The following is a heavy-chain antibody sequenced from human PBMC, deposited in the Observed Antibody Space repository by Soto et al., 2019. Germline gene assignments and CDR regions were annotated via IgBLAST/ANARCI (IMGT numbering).Heavy chain of an antibody. Sequence: GGSLRLSCAASGFTLNTYGMYWVRQAPGKGLEWVAVSWYDGTNEDYADSVKGRFTISRDNSRNTLYLQMNSLRAEDTAVYYCARGYPLRSPYFYYYMDVWGQGTTVTVSS. D-gene: IGHD4-17*01. CDR1: GFTLNTYG. CDR3: ARGYPLRSPYFYYYMDV. CDR2: SWYDGTNE. V-gene: IGHV3-33*07. J-gene: IGHJ6*03.